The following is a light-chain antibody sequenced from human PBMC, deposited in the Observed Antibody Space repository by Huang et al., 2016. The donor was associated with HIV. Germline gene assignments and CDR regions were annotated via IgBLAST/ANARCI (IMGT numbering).Light chain of an antibody. CDR3: HQCYDIPQT. V-gene: IGKV4-1*01. CDR2: GAS. J-gene: IGKJ1*01. Sequence: DIIMTQSPDSLALSLGGRAAINCTASQSVLKTSNNKNCLSWYQLKVGQPPKLLIYGASTRESGVPDRFSGSGSGTHFTLTIASLQAEDVAVYYCHQCYDIPQTFGQGTKVEVK. CDR1: QSVLKTSNNKNC.